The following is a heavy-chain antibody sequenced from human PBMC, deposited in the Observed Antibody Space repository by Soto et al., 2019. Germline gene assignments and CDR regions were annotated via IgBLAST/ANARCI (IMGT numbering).Heavy chain of an antibody. D-gene: IGHD3-10*01. CDR1: GFTFDNYA. Sequence: EVQLLEWGGGLVQPGGSLRLSCAASGFTFDNYAMSWVRQAPGAGLDWVSTISNSGGTIYYADSVRGRFTISRDNSKNTVYVQMNNLRAEDTAVYYCVRGNLFDHWGQGTLVTVSS. CDR2: ISNSGGTI. J-gene: IGHJ4*02. CDR3: VRGNLFDH. V-gene: IGHV3-23*01.